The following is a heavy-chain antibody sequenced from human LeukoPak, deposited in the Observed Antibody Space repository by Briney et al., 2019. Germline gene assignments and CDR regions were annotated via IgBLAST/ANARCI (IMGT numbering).Heavy chain of an antibody. V-gene: IGHV1-46*01. J-gene: IGHJ4*02. CDR3: ARGSHRLYDYVWGTYESKDY. D-gene: IGHD3-16*01. Sequence: ASVKVSCKASGYTFTSYYMHWVRQAPGQGLEWMGIINPSGGSTSYAQKFQGRVTMTTDTSTHTAYMELRSLRSDDTAVYYCARGSHRLYDYVWGTYESKDYWGQGTLVIVSS. CDR2: INPSGGST. CDR1: GYTFTSYY.